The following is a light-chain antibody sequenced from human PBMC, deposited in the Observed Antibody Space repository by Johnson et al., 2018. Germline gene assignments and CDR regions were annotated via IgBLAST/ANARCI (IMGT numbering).Light chain of an antibody. CDR1: SSNIGNNY. V-gene: IGLV1-51*02. CDR3: GTWDSSLSAGNV. CDR2: ENN. J-gene: IGLJ1*01. Sequence: QSVLTQPPSVSAAPGQKVTISCSGSSSNIGNNYVSWYQQLPGTAPKLLIYENNKRPSGIPDRFTGSKSGPSATLGITGLQTGDEADYYCGTWDSSLSAGNVFGTGTKVTVL.